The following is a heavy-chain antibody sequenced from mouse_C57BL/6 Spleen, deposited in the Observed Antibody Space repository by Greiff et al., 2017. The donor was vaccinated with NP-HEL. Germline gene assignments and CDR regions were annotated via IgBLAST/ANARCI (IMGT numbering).Heavy chain of an antibody. V-gene: IGHV1-81*01. CDR3: ARAGVTTVVEYYAMDY. CDR1: GYTFTSYG. Sequence: VQRVESGAELARPGASVKLSCKASGYTFTSYGISWVKQRTGQGLEWIGEIYPRSGNTYYNEKFKGKATLTADKSSSTAYMELRSLTSEDSAVYFCARAGVTTVVEYYAMDYWGQGTSVTVSS. D-gene: IGHD1-1*01. CDR2: IYPRSGNT. J-gene: IGHJ4*01.